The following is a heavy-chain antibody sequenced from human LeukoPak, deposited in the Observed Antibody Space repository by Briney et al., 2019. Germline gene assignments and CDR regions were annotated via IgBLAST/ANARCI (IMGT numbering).Heavy chain of an antibody. D-gene: IGHD5-24*01. CDR2: INWNGGST. CDR1: GFTFDDYG. V-gene: IGHV3-20*04. J-gene: IGHJ4*02. Sequence: GGSLRLSCAASGFTFDDYGMSWVRQAPGQGLEWVSGINWNGGSTGYADSVKGRFTISRDNAKNSLYLQMNSLRAEDTALYYCARESGNGYNLYLDYWGQGTLVTVSS. CDR3: ARESGNGYNLYLDY.